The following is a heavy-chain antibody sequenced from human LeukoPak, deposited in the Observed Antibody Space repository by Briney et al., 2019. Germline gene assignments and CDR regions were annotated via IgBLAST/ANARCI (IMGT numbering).Heavy chain of an antibody. V-gene: IGHV3-64D*06. Sequence: PGGSLRLSCSASGFTFSSYTMHWVRRAPGEGLEYLSAISSNGGTTYYADSVKGRFTISRHNSKNTLYLQMSSLRAEDTALYYCVKGALAAAGTLRGWFDPWGQGTLVTVSS. CDR2: ISSNGGTT. CDR3: VKGALAAAGTLRGWFDP. CDR1: GFTFSSYT. J-gene: IGHJ5*02. D-gene: IGHD6-13*01.